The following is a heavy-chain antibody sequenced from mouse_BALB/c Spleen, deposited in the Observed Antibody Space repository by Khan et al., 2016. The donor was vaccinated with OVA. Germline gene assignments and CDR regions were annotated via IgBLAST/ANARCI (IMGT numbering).Heavy chain of an antibody. D-gene: IGHD2-10*01. J-gene: IGHJ4*01. V-gene: IGHV2-6-1*01. CDR3: ARQPYYHYNIMDY. CDR2: IWSDGTT. CDR1: GFSLTTYG. Sequence: VKLLESGPGLAAPSQSLSITCTISGFSLTTYGVHWVRQPPGKGLEWLVVIWSDGTTKYNSALKSRLTITKDNSQSKVFLKMNSLQTDDTAIYFCARQPYYHYNIMDYWGQGTSVTVSS.